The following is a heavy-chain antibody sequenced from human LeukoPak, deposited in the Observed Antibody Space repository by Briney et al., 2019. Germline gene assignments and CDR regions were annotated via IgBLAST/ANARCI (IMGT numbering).Heavy chain of an antibody. CDR2: ISWNSGSI. V-gene: IGHV3-9*01. Sequence: GRSLRLSCAASGFIFDDYAMHWVRQAPGKGLEWVSGISWNSGSIVYADSVKGRFTISRDNAKNSLYLQMNSLRAEDTALYYCAKDRTVAGTPWLDYWGQGTLVTVSS. CDR1: GFIFDDYA. D-gene: IGHD6-19*01. CDR3: AKDRTVAGTPWLDY. J-gene: IGHJ4*02.